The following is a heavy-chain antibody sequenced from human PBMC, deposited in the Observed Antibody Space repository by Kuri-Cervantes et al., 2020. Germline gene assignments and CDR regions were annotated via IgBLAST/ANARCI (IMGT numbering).Heavy chain of an antibody. CDR2: ISGSGGST. CDR3: AKYMTTVTEVNYYYYGMDV. CDR1: GFTFSSYA. Sequence: GGSLRLSCAASGFTFSSYAMSWVRQAPGKGLEWASAISGSGGSTYYADSVKGRFTISRDNSKNTLYLQMNSLRAEDTDVYYCAKYMTTVTEVNYYYYGMDVWGQGTTVTVSS. D-gene: IGHD4-17*01. V-gene: IGHV3-23*01. J-gene: IGHJ6*02.